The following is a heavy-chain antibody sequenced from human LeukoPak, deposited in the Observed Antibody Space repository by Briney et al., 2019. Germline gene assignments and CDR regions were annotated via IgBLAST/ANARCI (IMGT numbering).Heavy chain of an antibody. CDR3: AKAGGGYCSGGSCYYFDY. D-gene: IGHD2-15*01. Sequence: GGSLRLSCAASGFIFRNYGMNWVRQAPGKGLEWVSGIYTNGNTRYADSVKGRFTISRDNSKNTLYLQMNSLRAEDTAVYYCAKAGGGYCSGGSCYYFDYWGQGTLVTVSS. CDR2: IYTNGNT. J-gene: IGHJ4*02. CDR1: GFIFRNYG. V-gene: IGHV3-23*05.